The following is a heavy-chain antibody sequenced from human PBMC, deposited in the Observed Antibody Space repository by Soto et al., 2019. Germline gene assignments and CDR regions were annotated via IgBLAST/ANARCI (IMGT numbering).Heavy chain of an antibody. J-gene: IGHJ5*02. V-gene: IGHV4-31*03. D-gene: IGHD5-18*01. CDR2: IYYSGST. CDR1: GGSISSGGYY. Sequence: PSETLSLTCTVSGGSISSGGYYWSWIRQHPGKGLEWIGYIYYSGSTYYNPSLKSRVTISVDTSKNQFSLKLSSVTAADTAVYYCARVRGDVDTAMGHFDPWGQGTLVTVSS. CDR3: ARVRGDVDTAMGHFDP.